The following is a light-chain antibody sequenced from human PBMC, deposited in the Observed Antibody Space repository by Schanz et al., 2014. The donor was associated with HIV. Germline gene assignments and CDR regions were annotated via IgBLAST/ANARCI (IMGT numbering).Light chain of an antibody. CDR1: STDVGGYDL. Sequence: QSALTQPASVSGSPGQSITISCTGSSTDVGGYDLVSWYQQHPGQVPKLMIYGVDKRPSGVSHRFSGAKSGNTASLTISGLQAEDEADYYCSSHAGSDNFGIFGGGTKLTVL. J-gene: IGLJ2*01. CDR2: GVD. V-gene: IGLV2-23*02. CDR3: SSHAGSDNFGI.